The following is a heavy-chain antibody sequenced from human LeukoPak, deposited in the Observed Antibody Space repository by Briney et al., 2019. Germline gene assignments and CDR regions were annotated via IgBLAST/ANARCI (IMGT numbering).Heavy chain of an antibody. Sequence: QSGGSLRLSCAASGFTVSSNYMSWVRQAPGKGLEWVSVICSGGSTYYADSVKGRFTISRDNSKNTLYLQMNSLRAEDTAVYYCARDRFTMVRGYFSPNDYYGMDVWGQGTTVTVSS. CDR1: GFTVSSNY. V-gene: IGHV3-53*01. CDR3: ARDRFTMVRGYFSPNDYYGMDV. J-gene: IGHJ6*02. CDR2: ICSGGST. D-gene: IGHD3-10*01.